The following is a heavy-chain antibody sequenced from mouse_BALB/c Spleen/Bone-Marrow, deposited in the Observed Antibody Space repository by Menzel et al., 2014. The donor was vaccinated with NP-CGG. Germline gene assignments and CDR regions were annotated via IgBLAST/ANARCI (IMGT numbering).Heavy chain of an antibody. Sequence: EVMLVESGGGLVQPGGSLNLACVASGFDFGRYWMSWARQAPGKGLEWIGEINPGSSTINYSPSLKDKFIISRDNAKNTLYLQMSKVRSEDTALYYCARLGHCGYRDNWGQGTTLTVSS. CDR1: GFDFGRYW. D-gene: IGHD1-2*01. J-gene: IGHJ2*01. CDR3: ARLGHCGYRDN. CDR2: INPGSSTI. V-gene: IGHV4-2*02.